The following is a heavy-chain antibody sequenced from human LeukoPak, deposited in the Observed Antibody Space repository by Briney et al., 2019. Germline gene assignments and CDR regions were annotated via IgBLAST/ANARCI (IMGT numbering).Heavy chain of an antibody. CDR3: ARDMTDWWFDP. V-gene: IGHV4-39*02. D-gene: IGHD3-9*01. Sequence: SETLSLTCIVSGGPISTSAYYWGWIRQPPGEGLQWIGSIYYSGNTYYNSSLKSRVTISVDTSTSQFSLRLSSVTAADTAVYYCARDMTDWWFDPWGQGTLVTVSS. J-gene: IGHJ5*02. CDR1: GGPISTSAYY. CDR2: IYYSGNT.